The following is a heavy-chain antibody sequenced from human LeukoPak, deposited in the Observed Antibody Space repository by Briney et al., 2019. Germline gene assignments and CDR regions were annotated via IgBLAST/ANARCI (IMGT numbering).Heavy chain of an antibody. J-gene: IGHJ4*02. D-gene: IGHD1-26*01. Sequence: PGGSLRLSCAASGFTFSSYEMNWVRQAPGKGLEWVSYISSSGRTIYYADSVKGRFTISRDNAKNSLYLQMNSLRAEETAVYYCARVSGTYFDYWGQGTLVTVSS. CDR3: ARVSGTYFDY. V-gene: IGHV3-48*03. CDR1: GFTFSSYE. CDR2: ISSSGRTI.